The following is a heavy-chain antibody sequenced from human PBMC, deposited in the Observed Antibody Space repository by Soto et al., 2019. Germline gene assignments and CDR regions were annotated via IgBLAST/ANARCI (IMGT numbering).Heavy chain of an antibody. CDR3: ALLPSCSSAGCPTWSYAVDY. J-gene: IGHJ4*02. V-gene: IGHV1-69*06. Sequence: QVQLVQSGAEVKKPGSSVKVSCKASGGTFSSYAISWVRQAPGQGLEWMGGIIPIFGTANYAQKFQGRVTITADKSTSTAYMELSSLRPEDTAVYYCALLPSCSSAGCPTWSYAVDYWGQGTLVTVSS. D-gene: IGHD2-2*01. CDR2: IIPIFGTA. CDR1: GGTFSSYA.